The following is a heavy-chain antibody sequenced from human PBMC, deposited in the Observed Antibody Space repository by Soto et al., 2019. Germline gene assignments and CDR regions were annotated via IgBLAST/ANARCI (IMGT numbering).Heavy chain of an antibody. CDR2: IYHSGST. J-gene: IGHJ5*02. Sequence: SETVSLTCAVSCGSISSSNWWSWVRQPPGKGLEWIGEIYHSGSTNYNPSLKSRVTISVDKSKNQFSLKLSSVTAADTAVYYCARVPLLYYYDSSGYYRGNWFDPWGQGTLVTVSS. V-gene: IGHV4-4*02. CDR1: CGSISSSNW. CDR3: ARVPLLYYYDSSGYYRGNWFDP. D-gene: IGHD3-22*01.